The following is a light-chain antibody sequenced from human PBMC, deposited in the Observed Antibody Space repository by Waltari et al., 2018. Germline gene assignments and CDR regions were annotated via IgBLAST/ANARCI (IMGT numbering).Light chain of an antibody. Sequence: QSALTQPASVSGSRGQSITISCTGSSSDIGSYNVVSWYQHHPGKAPKLLIYGVNNRASGVSKRFAGSKSGNTASLTISGLQAEDEADYYCSSYAGSVVFGGGTKLTVL. CDR1: SSDIGSYNV. CDR3: SSYAGSVV. V-gene: IGLV2-23*02. CDR2: GVN. J-gene: IGLJ3*02.